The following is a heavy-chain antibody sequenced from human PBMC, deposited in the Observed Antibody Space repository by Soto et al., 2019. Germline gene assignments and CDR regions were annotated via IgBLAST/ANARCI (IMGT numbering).Heavy chain of an antibody. J-gene: IGHJ4*02. V-gene: IGHV3-11*01. CDR3: ARELEMATMGFDY. Sequence: GRSLRLSCAASGFTFSDYYMSWIRQAPGKGLEWVSYISSSGSTIYYADSVKGRFTISRDNAKNSLYLQMNSLRAEDTAVYYCARELEMATMGFDYWGQGTLVTVSS. CDR2: ISSSGSTI. D-gene: IGHD5-12*01. CDR1: GFTFSDYY.